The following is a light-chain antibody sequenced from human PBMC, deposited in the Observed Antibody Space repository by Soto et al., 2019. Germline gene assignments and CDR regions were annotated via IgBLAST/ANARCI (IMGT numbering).Light chain of an antibody. CDR1: QSISSY. Sequence: IQSTQSPSSLAASVLDIFTITCRASQSISSYLNWYQQKPGKAPKLLIYAASSLQSGVPSRFSGSGSGTDFTLTISSLQPEDFATYYCQQSYSTPRTFGQGTKVDIK. CDR3: QQSYSTPRT. J-gene: IGKJ1*01. V-gene: IGKV1-39*01. CDR2: AAS.